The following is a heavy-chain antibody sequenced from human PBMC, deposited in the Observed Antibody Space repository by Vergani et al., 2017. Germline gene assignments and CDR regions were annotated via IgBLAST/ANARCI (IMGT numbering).Heavy chain of an antibody. D-gene: IGHD5-18*01. Sequence: QVQLVESGGGVVQPGRSLRLSCAASGFTFSSYGMHWVRQAPGKGLEWVAVISYDGSNKYYADAVQGRVTNSRDNSKNTRYLQMNSLRAEDTAVYYCAKGAVEYSYGYCDSWGQGTLVTVSS. V-gene: IGHV3-30*18. CDR3: AKGAVEYSYGYCDS. CDR1: GFTFSSYG. CDR2: ISYDGSNK. J-gene: IGHJ4*02.